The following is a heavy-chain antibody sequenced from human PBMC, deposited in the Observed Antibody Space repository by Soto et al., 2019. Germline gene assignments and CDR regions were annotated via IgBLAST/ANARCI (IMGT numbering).Heavy chain of an antibody. CDR1: GFTVSTNY. CDR2: IYSGGKT. J-gene: IGHJ3*02. CDR3: ARMASLREWLVNAFDM. Sequence: PGGSLSLSCAASGFTVSTNYISWVRQAPGKGLEWVSIIYSGGKTYYADSVKGRFVISRDNSKNTLYLQMNSLRVEDTAVYYCARMASLREWLVNAFDMWGQGTTVTVSS. V-gene: IGHV3-53*01. D-gene: IGHD6-19*01.